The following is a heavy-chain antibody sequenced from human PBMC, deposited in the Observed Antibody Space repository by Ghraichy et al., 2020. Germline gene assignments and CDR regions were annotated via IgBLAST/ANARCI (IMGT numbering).Heavy chain of an antibody. CDR1: GFTFSSYA. V-gene: IGHV3-23*01. CDR2: ISGSGGST. Sequence: GGSLRLSCAASGFTFSSYAMSWVRQAPGKGLEWVSAISGSGGSTYYADSVKGRFTISRDNSKNTLYLQMNSLRAEDTAVYYCAKDRAYYYDSSGYWIFEKLFDYWGQGTLVTVSS. J-gene: IGHJ4*02. CDR3: AKDRAYYYDSSGYWIFEKLFDY. D-gene: IGHD3-22*01.